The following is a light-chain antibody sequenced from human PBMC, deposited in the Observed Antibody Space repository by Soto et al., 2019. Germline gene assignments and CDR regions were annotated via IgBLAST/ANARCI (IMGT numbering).Light chain of an antibody. CDR1: HSVSSSY. CDR3: QQYGSSRT. Sequence: EIGLTQSPGTLSLSPGERATLSCRASHSVSSSYLAWYHQKPGQAPRLLIYGASSRATGIPDRFSGSGSGTDFTLTISRLEPEDFAVYYCQQYGSSRTFGQGTKVEIK. CDR2: GAS. J-gene: IGKJ1*01. V-gene: IGKV3-20*01.